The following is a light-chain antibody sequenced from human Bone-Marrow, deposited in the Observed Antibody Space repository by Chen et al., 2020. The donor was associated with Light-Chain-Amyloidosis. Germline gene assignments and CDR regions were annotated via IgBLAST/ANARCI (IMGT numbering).Light chain of an antibody. CDR1: QSVSLSSNSKNY. Sequence: DIVMTQSPESLAVSLGERATINCKSSQSVSLSSNSKNYLAWYRQKPGQPPNLLIYWASTRESGVPDRFSGSASGTDFTLTITNLQADDVAVYYCQQYYTTPWTFGQETRVEIK. CDR3: QQYYTTPWT. V-gene: IGKV4-1*01. J-gene: IGKJ1*01. CDR2: WAS.